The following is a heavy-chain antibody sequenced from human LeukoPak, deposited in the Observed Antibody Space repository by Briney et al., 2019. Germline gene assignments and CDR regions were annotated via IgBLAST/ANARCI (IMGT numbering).Heavy chain of an antibody. Sequence: GGSLRLSCAASGFTFDDYAMHWVRQAPGKGLEWVSLISWDGGSTYYADSVKGRFTISRDNSKNTLYLQMNSLRAEDTAVYYCAKGSKDILTGYVYWGQGTLVTVSS. J-gene: IGHJ4*02. CDR1: GFTFDDYA. D-gene: IGHD3-9*01. V-gene: IGHV3-43D*03. CDR3: AKGSKDILTGYVY. CDR2: ISWDGGST.